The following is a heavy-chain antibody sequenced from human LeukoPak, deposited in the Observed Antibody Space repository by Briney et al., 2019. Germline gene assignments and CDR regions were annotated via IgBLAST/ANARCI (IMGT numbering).Heavy chain of an antibody. CDR1: GGSIFSYY. J-gene: IGHJ4*02. V-gene: IGHV4-59*08. CDR3: ARHLNNRGDDCYNFDY. Sequence: SETLSLTCTFSGGSIFSYYWSWIRQPPGKGLEWMGYIYYSGSTNYNPSLKSRVTISVDTSKNQFSLRVSSVTAADTAVYYCARHLNNRGDDCYNFDYWGQGTLVTVSS. CDR2: IYYSGST. D-gene: IGHD2-21*01.